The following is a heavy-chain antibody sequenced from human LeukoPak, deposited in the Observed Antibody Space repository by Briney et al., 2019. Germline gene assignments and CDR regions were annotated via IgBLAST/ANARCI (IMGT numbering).Heavy chain of an antibody. CDR2: IYYSGST. CDR3: ARPLYYYDSSGYHF. V-gene: IGHV4-39*01. D-gene: IGHD3-22*01. Sequence: SETLSLTXTVSGGSISSSSYYWGWIRQPPGKGLEWIGSIYYSGSTYYNPSLKSRVTISVDTSKNQFSLKLSSVTAADTAVYYCARPLYYYDSSGYHFWGQGTLVTVSS. J-gene: IGHJ4*02. CDR1: GGSISSSSYY.